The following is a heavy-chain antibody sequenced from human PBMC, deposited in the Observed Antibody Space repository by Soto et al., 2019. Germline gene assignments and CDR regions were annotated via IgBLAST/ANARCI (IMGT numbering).Heavy chain of an antibody. CDR3: AKDRVVTPSRAAAYLI. CDR2: ISYDGSNK. Sequence: PGGSLRLSCAASGFTFSSYGMHWARQAPGKGLEWVAVISYDGSNKYYADSVKGRFTISRDNSKNTLYLQMNSLRAEDTAVYYCAKDRVVTPSRAAAYLIWGQGTMVTVSS. J-gene: IGHJ3*02. CDR1: GFTFSSYG. D-gene: IGHD2-21*02. V-gene: IGHV3-30*18.